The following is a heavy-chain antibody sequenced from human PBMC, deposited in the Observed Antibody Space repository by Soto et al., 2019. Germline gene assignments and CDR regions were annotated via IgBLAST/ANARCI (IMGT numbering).Heavy chain of an antibody. CDR3: ARHGDCTSGICYVGWFDP. CDR1: GGSMRNDDW. V-gene: IGHV4-4*02. CDR2: ISHYGNT. Sequence: QVQLQESGPGLVEPSGTLSLTCGVSGGSMRNDDWWSWVRQTPGKGLEWIGEISHYGNTNYNPSLKSRVTRSTDPSKNQLSLKVRSLTAADTAMYYCARHGDCTSGICYVGWFDPWGQGTLVSVSS. D-gene: IGHD2-2*01. J-gene: IGHJ5*02.